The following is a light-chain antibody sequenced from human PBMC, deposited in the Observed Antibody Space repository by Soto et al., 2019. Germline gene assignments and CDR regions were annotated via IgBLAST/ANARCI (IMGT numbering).Light chain of an antibody. CDR2: VNSDGSH. Sequence: QTVVTQSPSASASLGASVKLTCTLSSGHSSYAIAWHQQQPEKGPRFLMKVNSDGSHNKGDGIPDRFSGSSSGAERHLTISSLQSEDEADYYCQTWGTGIVVFGGGTQLTVL. CDR1: SGHSSYA. CDR3: QTWGTGIVV. J-gene: IGLJ2*01. V-gene: IGLV4-69*01.